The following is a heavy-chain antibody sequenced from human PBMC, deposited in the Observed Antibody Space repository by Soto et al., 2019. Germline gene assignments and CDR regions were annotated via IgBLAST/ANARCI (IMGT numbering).Heavy chain of an antibody. V-gene: IGHV3-23*01. D-gene: IGHD3-22*01. CDR3: AKVGEEDYYDSSGYFDY. J-gene: IGHJ4*02. CDR1: GFTFSNQA. Sequence: GSLRLSCAASGFTFSNQAMNWVRQAPGKGLEWVSSVSGSGGFTYYADSVKGRFTISRDNSKNTLYLQMNSLRAEDTAIYYCAKVGEEDYYDSSGYFDYWGQGTLVTV. CDR2: VSGSGGFT.